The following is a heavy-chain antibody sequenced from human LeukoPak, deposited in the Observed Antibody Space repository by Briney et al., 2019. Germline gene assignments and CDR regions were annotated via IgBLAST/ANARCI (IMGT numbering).Heavy chain of an antibody. V-gene: IGHV1-18*01. CDR1: GYAFTING. CDR2: ISAYNGNT. D-gene: IGHD3-3*01. CDR3: ARDRFLELYFYMDV. Sequence: ASVKVSCNASGYAFTINGNCWVRQPHAQGNELMGWISAYNGNTNYAQKLQGRVTMNTDTSTSTAYMELRSLRSDDTAVYYCARDRFLELYFYMDVWGKGTTVTVSS. J-gene: IGHJ6*03.